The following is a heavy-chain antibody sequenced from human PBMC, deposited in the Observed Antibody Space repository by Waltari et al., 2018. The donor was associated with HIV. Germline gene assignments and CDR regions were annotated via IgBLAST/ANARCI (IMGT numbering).Heavy chain of an antibody. V-gene: IGHV3-15*01. CDR3: TTDRVPLTIFGVATSYYYYYYGMDV. Sequence: EVQLVESGGGLVKPGGSLRLSCAASGFTFSNAWMSWVRQAPGKGLEWVGRIKSKTDGGTTDYAAPVKGRFTISRDDSKNTLYLQMNSLKTEDTAVYYCTTDRVPLTIFGVATSYYYYYYGMDVWGQGTTVTVSS. D-gene: IGHD3-3*01. CDR1: GFTFSNAW. J-gene: IGHJ6*02. CDR2: IKSKTDGGTT.